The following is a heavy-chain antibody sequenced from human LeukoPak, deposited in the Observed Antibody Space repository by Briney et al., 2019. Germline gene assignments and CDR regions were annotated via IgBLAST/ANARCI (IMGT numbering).Heavy chain of an antibody. D-gene: IGHD3-3*01. Sequence: GGSLRLSCAASGFTFSDYYMSWIRQAPGKGLEWVSYISSSGSTIYYADSVKGRFTISRDNSKNTLYLQMNSLRAEDTAVYYCAKDKIRITIFGVDIRPRHPAFDIWGQGTMVTVSS. V-gene: IGHV3-11*01. CDR3: AKDKIRITIFGVDIRPRHPAFDI. CDR1: GFTFSDYY. CDR2: ISSSGSTI. J-gene: IGHJ3*02.